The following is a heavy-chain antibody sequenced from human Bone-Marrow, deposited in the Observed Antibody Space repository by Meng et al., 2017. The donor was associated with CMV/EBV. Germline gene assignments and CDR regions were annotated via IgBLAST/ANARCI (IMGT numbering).Heavy chain of an antibody. Sequence: GESLKISCKASGYTFTSYDINWVRQATGQGLEWMGWMNPNSGNTGYAQKFQGRVTMTRNTSISTAYMELSSLRSEDTAVYYCARAPIGGSSWYILLGYYYGMDVWGQGTTVTVSS. D-gene: IGHD6-13*01. V-gene: IGHV1-8*01. J-gene: IGHJ6*02. CDR3: ARAPIGGSSWYILLGYYYGMDV. CDR1: GYTFTSYD. CDR2: MNPNSGNT.